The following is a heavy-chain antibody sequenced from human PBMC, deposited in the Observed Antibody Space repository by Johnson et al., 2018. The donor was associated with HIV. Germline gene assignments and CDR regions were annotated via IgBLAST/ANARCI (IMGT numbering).Heavy chain of an antibody. CDR2: ISYDGSNN. J-gene: IGHJ3*02. CDR3: AREIPYDYVWGSYRPGAFDI. V-gene: IGHV3-30*19. CDR1: GFNFSSYG. D-gene: IGHD3-16*02. Sequence: QVQLVESGGGVVQPGRSLRLSCAASGFNFSSYGMHWVRQAPGKGLQWVAIISYDGSNNYYADSVKGRFTISRDNAKNSLYLQMNSLRAEDTALYYCAREIPYDYVWGSYRPGAFDIWGQGTMVTVSS.